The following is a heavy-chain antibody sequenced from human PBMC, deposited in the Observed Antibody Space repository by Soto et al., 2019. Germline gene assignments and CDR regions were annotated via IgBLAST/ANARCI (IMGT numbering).Heavy chain of an antibody. D-gene: IGHD2-15*01. Sequence: SETLSLTCAVSGGSISSGGYSWSWIRQPPGKGLEWIGYIYHSGSTYYNPSLKSRVTISVDRSKNQFSLKLSSVTAADTAVYYCARSERGSKFDPWGQGTLVTVSS. CDR2: IYHSGST. CDR1: GGSISSGGYS. J-gene: IGHJ5*02. CDR3: ARSERGSKFDP. V-gene: IGHV4-30-2*01.